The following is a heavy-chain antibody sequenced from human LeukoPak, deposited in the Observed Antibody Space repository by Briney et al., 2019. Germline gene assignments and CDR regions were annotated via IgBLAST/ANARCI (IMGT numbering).Heavy chain of an antibody. V-gene: IGHV4-61*01. CDR2: ISYTGST. J-gene: IGHJ4*02. Sequence: PSETLSLTCTVSGGSVSSGSYYWSWTRQPPGKGLELIGYISYTGSTDYSPSLKSRATISVDTSKNQFSLNLNSANAADTAVYYCARSGGSEGLYWGQGIPVTVSS. CDR3: ARSGGSEGLY. CDR1: GGSVSSGSYY. D-gene: IGHD3-16*01.